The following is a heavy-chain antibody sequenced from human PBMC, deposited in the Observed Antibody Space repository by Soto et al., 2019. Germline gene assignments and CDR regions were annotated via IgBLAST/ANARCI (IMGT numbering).Heavy chain of an antibody. D-gene: IGHD3-22*01. CDR3: ARDGQIYYYDSSGYFDY. V-gene: IGHV3-21*01. Sequence: EVQLLESGGGLVQPGGSLRLSCAASGFTFSSYSMNWVRQAPGKGLEWVSSISSSSSYIYYADSVKGRFTISRDNAKNSLYLQMNSLRAEDTAVYYCARDGQIYYYDSSGYFDYWGQGTLVTVSS. CDR2: ISSSSSYI. CDR1: GFTFSSYS. J-gene: IGHJ4*02.